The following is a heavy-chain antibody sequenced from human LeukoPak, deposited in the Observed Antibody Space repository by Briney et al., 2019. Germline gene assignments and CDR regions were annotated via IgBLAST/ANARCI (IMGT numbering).Heavy chain of an antibody. J-gene: IGHJ3*02. Sequence: ASVKVSCKASGYTFTGYYMHWVRQAPGQGLEWMGRINPNSGGTNYAQKFQGRVTMTRDTSISTAYMQLSRLRSDDTAVYYCAFIPGRADAIDIWGQGTMVTVSS. CDR3: AFIPGRADAIDI. D-gene: IGHD2-15*01. CDR2: INPNSGGT. V-gene: IGHV1-2*06. CDR1: GYTFTGYY.